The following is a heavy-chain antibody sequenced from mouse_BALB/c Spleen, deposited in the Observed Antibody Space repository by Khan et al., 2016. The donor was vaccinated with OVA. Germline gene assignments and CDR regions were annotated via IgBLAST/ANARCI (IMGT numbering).Heavy chain of an antibody. CDR3: AGAYYRYDGYYAMDY. Sequence: VELVESGPGLVAPSQSLSITCTVSGFSLSRYNIHWVRQPPGKGLEWLGMIWGGGGTDYNSTLKSRLSISKDNSKSQVFLKMNSLQTDDTAMYYCAGAYYRYDGYYAMDYWGQGTSVTVSS. V-gene: IGHV2-6-4*01. CDR2: IWGGGGT. D-gene: IGHD2-14*01. CDR1: GFSLSRYN. J-gene: IGHJ4*01.